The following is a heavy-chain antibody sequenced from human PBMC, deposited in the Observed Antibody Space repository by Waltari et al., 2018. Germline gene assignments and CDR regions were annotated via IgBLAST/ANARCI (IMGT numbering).Heavy chain of an antibody. Sequence: EVKLVESGGGLVQPGGSLILSCAASGFTFSDNWMHWVRQAPGKGLEWVSAISGSGGSTYYADSVKGRFTISRDNSKNTLYLQMNSLRAEDTAVYYCAREGKSRDGYSNFDYWGQGTLVTVSS. D-gene: IGHD2-15*01. CDR1: GFTFSDNW. J-gene: IGHJ4*02. CDR3: AREGKSRDGYSNFDY. CDR2: ISGSGGST. V-gene: IGHV3-23*04.